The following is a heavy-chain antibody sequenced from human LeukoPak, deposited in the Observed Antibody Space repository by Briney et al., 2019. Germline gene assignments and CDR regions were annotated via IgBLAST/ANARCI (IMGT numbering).Heavy chain of an antibody. CDR2: IWYDGSNR. Sequence: PGGSLRLSCAASGFTFNNYTMHWVRQAPGKGLEWVAVIWYDGSNRYYADSVRGRFTISRDNSKNTLYLQTNSLRAEDTAVYCCATNRGSGSYYDAFDIWGQGTMVTVSS. D-gene: IGHD3-10*01. J-gene: IGHJ3*02. CDR1: GFTFNNYT. V-gene: IGHV3-33*01. CDR3: ATNRGSGSYYDAFDI.